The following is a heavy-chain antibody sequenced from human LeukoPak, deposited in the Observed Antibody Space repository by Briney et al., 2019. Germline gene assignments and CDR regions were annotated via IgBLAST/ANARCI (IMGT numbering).Heavy chain of an antibody. V-gene: IGHV3-21*01. J-gene: IGHJ6*03. Sequence: GGSLRLSCAASGFTFSSYSMNWVRQAPGKGLEWVSSISSSSSYIYYADSVKGRFTISRDNAKNSLYLQMNSLRAEDTAVYYCARAGTMVRGVIGYYYMDVWGKGTTVTISS. CDR3: ARAGTMVRGVIGYYYMDV. CDR1: GFTFSSYS. CDR2: ISSSSSYI. D-gene: IGHD3-10*01.